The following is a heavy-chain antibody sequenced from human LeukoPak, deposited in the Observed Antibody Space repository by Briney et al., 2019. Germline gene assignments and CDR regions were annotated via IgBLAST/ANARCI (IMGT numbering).Heavy chain of an antibody. CDR3: AKDRLLDGYNHY. D-gene: IGHD5-24*01. V-gene: IGHV3-23*01. CDR1: GFTFSNYA. J-gene: IGHJ4*02. CDR2: ISASGGNT. Sequence: GGSLRLSCAASGFTFSNYAMSWVREAPGKGLDWVSAISASGGNTYYADSVKGRFTISRDNSKNMVYLQMNSLRAEDTAVYYCAKDRLLDGYNHYWGQGTLVTFSS.